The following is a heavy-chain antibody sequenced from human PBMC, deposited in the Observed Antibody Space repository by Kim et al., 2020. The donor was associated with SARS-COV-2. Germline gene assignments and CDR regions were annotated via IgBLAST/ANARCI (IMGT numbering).Heavy chain of an antibody. D-gene: IGHD4-17*01. Sequence: GGSLRLSCAASGFTFSSYSMNWVRQAPGKGLQWVSSISSSSTYIYYADSLKGRFTISRDNAKNSLYLQMNSLRAEDTAVYYCARDLTNYGDPPYWGQGT. V-gene: IGHV3-21*01. CDR3: ARDLTNYGDPPY. CDR1: GFTFSSYS. CDR2: ISSSSTYI. J-gene: IGHJ4*02.